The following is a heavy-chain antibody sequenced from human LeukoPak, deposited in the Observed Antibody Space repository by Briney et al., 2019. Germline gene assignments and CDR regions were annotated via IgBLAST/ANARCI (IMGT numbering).Heavy chain of an antibody. CDR1: GINFSNYG. CDR2: ITGSGGST. V-gene: IGHV3-23*01. J-gene: IGHJ4*02. CDR3: ASSPGSYYSYFDY. D-gene: IGHD3-10*01. Sequence: GTLRPFFAASGINFSNYGLSWVRQAPGKGLGLVSGITGSGGSTYYADSVKGRFTISRDNSKNTLYLQMNSLRAEDTAIYYCASSPGSYYSYFDYWGQGTLVTVSS.